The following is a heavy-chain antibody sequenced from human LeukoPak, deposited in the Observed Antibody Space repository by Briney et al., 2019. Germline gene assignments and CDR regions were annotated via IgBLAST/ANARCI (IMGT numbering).Heavy chain of an antibody. J-gene: IGHJ3*02. CDR1: GGSISSSSYY. Sequence: SETLSLTCTVSGGSISSSSYYWGWIRQPPGKGLEWIGSIYYSGSTYYNPSLKSRVTISVDTSKNQFSLKLSSVTAADTAVYYCARGSVVPAAIYAFDIWGQGTMVTVSS. V-gene: IGHV4-39*07. D-gene: IGHD2-2*01. CDR2: IYYSGST. CDR3: ARGSVVPAAIYAFDI.